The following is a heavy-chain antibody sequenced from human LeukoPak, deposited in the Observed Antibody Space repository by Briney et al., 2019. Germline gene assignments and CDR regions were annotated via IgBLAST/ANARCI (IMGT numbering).Heavy chain of an antibody. D-gene: IGHD1-20*01. CDR2: IYYSGST. J-gene: IGHJ6*03. CDR1: GGSISSSSYY. CDR3: ARHPPGLYNWNYNLYMDV. V-gene: IGHV4-39*01. Sequence: PSETLSLTCTVSGGSISSSSYYWGWIRQPPGKGLEWIGSIYYSGSTYYNPSLKSRVTISVDTSKNQFSLKLSSVTAADTAVYYCARHPPGLYNWNYNLYMDVWGKGTTVTVSS.